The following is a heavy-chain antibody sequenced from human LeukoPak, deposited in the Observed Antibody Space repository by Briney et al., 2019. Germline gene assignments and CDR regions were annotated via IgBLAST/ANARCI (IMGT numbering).Heavy chain of an antibody. D-gene: IGHD2-15*01. CDR2: FDPEHGET. J-gene: IGHJ4*02. Sequence: ASVKVSCKVSGYTLTELSMHWVRQAPGKGLEWMGGFDPEHGETVYAQKFQGRLTMTEDTSTHTAYMELSSLRSDDTAVYYCATDPVGYCNANGCYSVDYWGQGTLVTVSS. CDR3: ATDPVGYCNANGCYSVDY. V-gene: IGHV1-24*01. CDR1: GYTLTELS.